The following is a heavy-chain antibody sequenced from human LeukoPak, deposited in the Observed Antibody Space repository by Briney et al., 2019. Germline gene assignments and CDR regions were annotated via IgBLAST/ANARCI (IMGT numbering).Heavy chain of an antibody. D-gene: IGHD3-22*01. CDR3: ARGYDSSGFFSD. CDR1: GYTFSSSA. CDR2: IDTNTGNP. J-gene: IGHJ4*02. Sequence: ASEKVSCKASGYTFSSSAINWVRQAPGQGLEWLGWIDTNTGNPTYAQGLTGRFVFSLDTSVSTAYLQINSLKAEDTGEYFCARGYDSSGFFSDWGQGTLVTVSS. V-gene: IGHV7-4-1*02.